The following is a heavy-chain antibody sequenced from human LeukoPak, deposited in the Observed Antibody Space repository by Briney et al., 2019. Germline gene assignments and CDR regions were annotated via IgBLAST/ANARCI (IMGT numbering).Heavy chain of an antibody. J-gene: IGHJ4*02. Sequence: PSETLSLTCAVSGGSFSGYYSSWIRQPPGTWLERIGQIKHSESTNYNPSLKSRVTISVDTSKNQFSLKLSSVTAADTAVYYCAGLIVVVPAAIPSWGQGTLVTVSS. CDR2: IKHSEST. CDR3: AGLIVVVPAAIPS. CDR1: GGSFSGYY. D-gene: IGHD2-2*02. V-gene: IGHV4-34*01.